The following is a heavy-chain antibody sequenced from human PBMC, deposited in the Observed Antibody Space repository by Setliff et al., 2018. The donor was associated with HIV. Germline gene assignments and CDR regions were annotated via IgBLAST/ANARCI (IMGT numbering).Heavy chain of an antibody. CDR3: ARPLTTSYNFWGDAFAI. Sequence: SETLSLTCAVYGGSFSGYYWSWIRQPPGKGPEWIGEVYHSGSSNYNPSLRSRVTLSVDSSKNQLSLRLTSATAADTAVYYCARPLTTSYNFWGDAFAIWGLGTVVTVSS. D-gene: IGHD3-3*01. CDR1: GGSFSGYY. CDR2: VYHSGSS. V-gene: IGHV4-34*01. J-gene: IGHJ3*02.